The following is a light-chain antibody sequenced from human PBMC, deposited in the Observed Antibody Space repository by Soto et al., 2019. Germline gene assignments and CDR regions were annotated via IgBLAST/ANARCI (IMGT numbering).Light chain of an antibody. V-gene: IGKV3-20*01. Sequence: EIVLTQSPGTLSLSAGERATLSCMASQTIKNNYLAWFQQKPGQAPRLLIYGASSRATGIPDRFSGIGSGTDFTLTISRLEPEDFAVYYCQQYGRSITFSQGTRLEIK. CDR1: QTIKNNY. CDR3: QQYGRSIT. J-gene: IGKJ5*01. CDR2: GAS.